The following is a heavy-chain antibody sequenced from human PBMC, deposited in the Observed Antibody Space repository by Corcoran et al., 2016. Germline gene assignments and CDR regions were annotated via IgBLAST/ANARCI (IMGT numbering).Heavy chain of an antibody. CDR2: IWNDGSNK. D-gene: IGHD6-13*01. V-gene: IGHV3-33*01. CDR1: GITFSGHG. CDR3: ARDSPLSGYTNSAYVALDI. J-gene: IGHJ3*02. Sequence: QAHLVESGGDVVQPGRSLRLSCAASGITFSGHGMHWVRQAPGKGLEWVAIIWNDGSNKYYADSVKGRFTVSRDDSKNPAYLQMNSLRAEDTAVDYCARDSPLSGYTNSAYVALDIWGQGTMVTVSS.